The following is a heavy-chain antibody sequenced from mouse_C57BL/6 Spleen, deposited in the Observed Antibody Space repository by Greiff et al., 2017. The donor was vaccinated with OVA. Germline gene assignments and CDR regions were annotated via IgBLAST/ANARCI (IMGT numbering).Heavy chain of an antibody. J-gene: IGHJ3*01. CDR1: GFSLTSYG. V-gene: IGHV2-5*01. CDR2: IWRGGST. D-gene: IGHD1-1*01. Sequence: VKLVESGPGLVQPSQSLSITCTVSGFSLTSYGVHWVRQSPGKGLEWLGVIWRGGSTDYNAAFMSRLSITKDNSKSQVFFKMNSLQADDTAIYYCAKPSRSYEGFAYWGQGTLVTVSA. CDR3: AKPSRSYEGFAY.